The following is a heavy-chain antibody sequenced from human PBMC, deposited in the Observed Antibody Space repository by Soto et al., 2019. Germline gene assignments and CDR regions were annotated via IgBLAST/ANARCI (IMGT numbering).Heavy chain of an antibody. V-gene: IGHV4-39*01. CDR2: ILHSGST. J-gene: IGHJ6*02. CDR3: ANTKCSVWSYYYGMHV. Sequence: SETLSLTCNVSSGSIISNTYYWGWIRQPPGKGLEWIGSILHSGSTYYNPSLKSRVTISVDTSKNQFSLSLASVTATDTAVYSCANTKCSVWSYYYGMHVPGPGTIVTVSS. D-gene: IGHD6-19*01. CDR1: SGSIISNTYY.